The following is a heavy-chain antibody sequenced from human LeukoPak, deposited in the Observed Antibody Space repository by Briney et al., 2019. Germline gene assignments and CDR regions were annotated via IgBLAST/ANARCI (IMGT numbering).Heavy chain of an antibody. Sequence: GGSLRLSCAASGFTVSSNYMSWVRQAPGKGLEWVSVIYSGGSTYYADSVKGRFTISRDNSKNSLYLQMNSLRAEDTAVYYCARDQGGYCSSTSCYGSDYWGQGTLVTVSS. CDR2: IYSGGST. V-gene: IGHV3-66*01. CDR1: GFTVSSNY. CDR3: ARDQGGYCSSTSCYGSDY. D-gene: IGHD2-2*01. J-gene: IGHJ4*02.